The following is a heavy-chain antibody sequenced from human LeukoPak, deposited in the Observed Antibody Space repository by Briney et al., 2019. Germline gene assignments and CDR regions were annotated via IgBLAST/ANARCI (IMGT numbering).Heavy chain of an antibody. J-gene: IGHJ4*02. CDR1: GFIFSGYA. CDR2: ISGSSGST. Sequence: GGSLRLSCAASGFIFSGYAMSWVRQAPGKGLEWVSAISGSSGSTDYADSVKGRFTISRDNSKNTLYLQMNSLRAEDTAVYYCAKARSSITARAWDYWGQGTLVTVSS. V-gene: IGHV3-23*01. CDR3: AKARSSITARAWDY. D-gene: IGHD6-6*01.